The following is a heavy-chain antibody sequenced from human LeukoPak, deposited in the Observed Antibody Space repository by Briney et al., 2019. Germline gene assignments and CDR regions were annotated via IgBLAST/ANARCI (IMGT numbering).Heavy chain of an antibody. Sequence: SETLSLTCAVYGGSFSGYYWSWIRQPPGKGLEWIGEINHSASTNYNPSLKSRGTISVDTSKNQFSLKLSSVTAADTAVYYCARHSVAGIDYWGQGTLVTVSS. J-gene: IGHJ4*02. V-gene: IGHV4-34*01. CDR1: GGSFSGYY. D-gene: IGHD6-19*01. CDR3: ARHSVAGIDY. CDR2: INHSAST.